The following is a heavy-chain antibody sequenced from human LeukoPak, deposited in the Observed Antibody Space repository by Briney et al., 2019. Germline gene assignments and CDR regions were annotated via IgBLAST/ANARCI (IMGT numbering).Heavy chain of an antibody. CDR3: ARASGWGMDV. Sequence: GGSLRLSCAASGFTFSSHDMHWVRQPTGRGLEWVSAIGSDGETYYAGSVKGRFTISRENAKQSLYLQMNSLRVGDTAVYYCARASGWGMDVRGQGTTVTVSS. J-gene: IGHJ6*02. CDR1: GFTFSSHD. V-gene: IGHV3-13*04. CDR2: IGSDGET. D-gene: IGHD3-10*01.